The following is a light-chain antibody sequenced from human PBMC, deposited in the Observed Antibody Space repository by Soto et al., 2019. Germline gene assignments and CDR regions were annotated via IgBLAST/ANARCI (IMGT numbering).Light chain of an antibody. J-gene: IGLJ1*01. CDR2: EVT. CDR1: SRDIGFYNY. CDR3: SSYTTRSTYV. V-gene: IGLV2-14*01. Sequence: QSALTQPASVSGSPGQSITISCTGTSRDIGFYNYVSWYQQYPGNAPKLIIFEVTNRPSGVSDRFSDSKSGNTASLTISGLLPEDGADYYCSSYTTRSTYVFGSGTKLTVL.